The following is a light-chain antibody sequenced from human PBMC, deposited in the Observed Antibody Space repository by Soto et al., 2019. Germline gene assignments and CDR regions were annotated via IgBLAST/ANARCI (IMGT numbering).Light chain of an antibody. J-gene: IGKJ1*01. CDR3: QQYNNWPRGT. V-gene: IGKV3-20*01. CDR2: GAS. Sequence: EIVLTQSPGTLSLSPGERATLSCRASQSVSSSYLAWYQQKHGQTPRLLIYGASSRATGIPDRFSGSGSGTEFTLTISSLQSEDFAVYYCQQYNNWPRGTFGQGTKVDIK. CDR1: QSVSSSY.